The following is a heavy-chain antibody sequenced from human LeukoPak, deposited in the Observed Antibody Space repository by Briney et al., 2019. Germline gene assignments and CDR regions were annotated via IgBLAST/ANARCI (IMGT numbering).Heavy chain of an antibody. CDR3: AKGVSSGYYPVYFDY. CDR2: ISGSGGST. J-gene: IGHJ4*02. CDR1: GFTFSSYA. V-gene: IGHV3-23*01. D-gene: IGHD3-22*01. Sequence: PGGSLRLSCAASGFTFSSYAMSWVRQAPGKGLEWVSAISGSGGSTYYADSVKGRSTISRDNSKNTLYLQMNSLRAEDTAVYYCAKGVSSGYYPVYFDYWGQGTLVTVSS.